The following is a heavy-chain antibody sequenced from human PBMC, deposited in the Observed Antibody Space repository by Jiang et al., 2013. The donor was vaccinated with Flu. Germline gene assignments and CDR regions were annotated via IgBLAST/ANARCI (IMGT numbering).Heavy chain of an antibody. D-gene: IGHD2-15*01. CDR2: INHSGST. V-gene: IGHV4-34*01. J-gene: IGHJ6*02. CDR3: ARIHCSGGSCSLVGYYGMDV. Sequence: LLKPSETLSLTCAVYGGSFSDYYWSWIRQPPGKGLEWIGEINHSGSTNYNPSLKSRVTISVDTSKNQFSLKLTSVTAADTAVYYCARIHCSGGSCSLVGYYGMDVWGQGTTVTVSS. CDR1: GGSFSDYY.